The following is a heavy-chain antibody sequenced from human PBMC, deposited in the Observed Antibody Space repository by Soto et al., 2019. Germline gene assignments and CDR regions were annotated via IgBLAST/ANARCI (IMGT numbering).Heavy chain of an antibody. CDR2: INAGAGGT. V-gene: IGHV1-3*01. CDR1: GYSFTRFA. J-gene: IGHJ4*02. Sequence: QVQFVQSGAEVKEPGASVRVSCKASGYSFTRFAIHWVRLAPGQGLEWMGWINAGAGGTKYSQSFQGRVTITRDTSATTAYMDLYILTSEDTAMYFCARERGNSGTYDYWGQGTLVTVSS. D-gene: IGHD1-1*01. CDR3: ARERGNSGTYDY.